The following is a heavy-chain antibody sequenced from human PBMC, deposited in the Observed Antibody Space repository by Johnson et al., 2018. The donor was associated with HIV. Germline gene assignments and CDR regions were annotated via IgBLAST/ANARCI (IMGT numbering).Heavy chain of an antibody. CDR3: ARASTTVTTGDDAFDI. D-gene: IGHD4-17*01. Sequence: QVQLVESGGGLVQPGGSLRLSCAASGFSVSSKYMSWVRQVPGKGLEWVSGINWSGATPGSADSVKGRFTISRDNAKSSLYLQMNGLRAEDTAVYYCARASTTVTTGDDAFDIWGQGTMVTVSS. CDR2: INWSGATP. V-gene: IGHV3-11*04. J-gene: IGHJ3*02. CDR1: GFSVSSKY.